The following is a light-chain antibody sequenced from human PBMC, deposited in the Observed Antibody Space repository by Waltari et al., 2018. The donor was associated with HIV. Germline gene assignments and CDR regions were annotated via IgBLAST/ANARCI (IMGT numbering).Light chain of an antibody. V-gene: IGLV1-40*01. CDR2: ANN. Sequence: QSGLTQPPSVSGAPGQRVTMSCTGSNSNIGAGYDVHWYQQLPGAPPKLLIYANNNRPSGVPDRFSCSKSGTSASLAITRLQAEDEADYYCQSHDIRLSGVFGGGTKLTVL. CDR1: NSNIGAGYD. J-gene: IGLJ3*02. CDR3: QSHDIRLSGV.